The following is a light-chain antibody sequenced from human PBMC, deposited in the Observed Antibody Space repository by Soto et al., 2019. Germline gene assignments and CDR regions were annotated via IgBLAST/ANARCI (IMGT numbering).Light chain of an antibody. CDR3: QEHNS. V-gene: IGKV3-11*01. CDR1: QNVNRY. J-gene: IGKJ4*01. CDR2: DAS. Sequence: ETVWTQSPATLSLSPGERATLSCRASQNVNRYVAWYQQKPGQAPRLLIYDASTRAAGVPARFSGSGSGTDFSLSISSLEPEDFAVYYCQEHNSFGGGTKVEIK.